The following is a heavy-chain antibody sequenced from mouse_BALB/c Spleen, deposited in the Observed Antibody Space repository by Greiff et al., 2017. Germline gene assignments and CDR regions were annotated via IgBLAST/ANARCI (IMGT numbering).Heavy chain of an antibody. Sequence: VKLMESGPELVRPGASVKMSCKASGYTFTSYWMHWVKQRPGQGLEWIGMTDPSNSETRLNQKFKDKATLNVDKSSNTAYMQLSSLTSEDSAVYYCARFIIYYGYDDHYWGQGTTLTVSS. CDR2: TDPSNSET. J-gene: IGHJ2*01. V-gene: IGHV1S127*01. CDR3: ARFIIYYGYDDHY. D-gene: IGHD2-2*01. CDR1: GYTFTSYW.